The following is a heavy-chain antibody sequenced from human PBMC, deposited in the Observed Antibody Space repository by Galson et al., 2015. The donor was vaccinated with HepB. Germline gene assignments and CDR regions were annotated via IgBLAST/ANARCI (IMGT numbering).Heavy chain of an antibody. Sequence: SLRLSCSASGFTFRNYGMHWVRPGPGKGVEWVALISFDVGKKSSAQPVRGRFTIPRDDSQNTLYLQMSSLRAEDTALYYCAKNSGQRIASSIYYFDYWGPGALVTVSS. CDR2: ISFDVGKK. CDR3: AKNSGQRIASSIYYFDY. CDR1: GFTFRNYG. V-gene: IGHV3-30*18. D-gene: IGHD6-6*01. J-gene: IGHJ4*02.